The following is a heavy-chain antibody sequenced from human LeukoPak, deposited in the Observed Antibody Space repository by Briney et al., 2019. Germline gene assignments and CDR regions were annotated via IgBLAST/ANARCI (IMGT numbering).Heavy chain of an antibody. CDR2: ISCDGSNK. J-gene: IGHJ6*02. CDR3: ARDTYISSWYNYYYGMDV. V-gene: IGHV3-30-3*01. CDR1: GFTFSSYA. D-gene: IGHD6-13*01. Sequence: GGSLRLSCADSGFTFSSYAMHWVRQAPGKGLEWVAVISCDGSNKYYADSVKGRFTISRDNSKNTLYLQMNSLRAEDTAVYYCARDTYISSWYNYYYGMDVWGQGTTATVSS.